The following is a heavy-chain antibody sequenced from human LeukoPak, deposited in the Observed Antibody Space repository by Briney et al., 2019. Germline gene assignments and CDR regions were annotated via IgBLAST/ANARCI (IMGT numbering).Heavy chain of an antibody. CDR2: INPNSGGI. CDR3: ARDTVVTPDY. V-gene: IGHV1-2*02. Sequence: ASVKVSCKASGYTFTGHYMHWVRQVPGQGLEWMGWINPNSGGINYAQKFQGRVTMTRDTSISTAYMELSRLGCDDTAVYYCARDTVVTPDYWGQGTLVTVSS. J-gene: IGHJ4*02. D-gene: IGHD4-23*01. CDR1: GYTFTGHY.